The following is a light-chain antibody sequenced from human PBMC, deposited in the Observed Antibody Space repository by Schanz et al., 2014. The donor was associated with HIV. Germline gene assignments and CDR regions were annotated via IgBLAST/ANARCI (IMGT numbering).Light chain of an antibody. Sequence: DIQLSQSPSFLSASVGDRVTVTCRASQDISTYLAWYQQKPEKAPNLLIYAASTLHTGVPLRFSGSGSGTDFTLTINGLQPDDFATYYCQQLNSFPYTFGQGTMLEI. CDR3: QQLNSFPYT. J-gene: IGKJ2*01. V-gene: IGKV1-9*01. CDR1: QDISTY. CDR2: AAS.